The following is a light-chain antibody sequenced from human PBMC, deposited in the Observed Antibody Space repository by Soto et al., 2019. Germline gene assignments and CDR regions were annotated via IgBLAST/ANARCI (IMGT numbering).Light chain of an antibody. CDR2: GNN. V-gene: IGLV1-40*01. J-gene: IGLJ1*01. CDR1: SANIGAAYN. Sequence: QAVVTQPPSVSGTPGQRVTISCTGSSANIGAAYNVDWYQQLPGTAPKLLIYGNNNRPSGVPARFSGSKSGTSASLAIAGLQAEDEGDYYCQSYDSSLSGYVFGTGTKLTVL. CDR3: QSYDSSLSGYV.